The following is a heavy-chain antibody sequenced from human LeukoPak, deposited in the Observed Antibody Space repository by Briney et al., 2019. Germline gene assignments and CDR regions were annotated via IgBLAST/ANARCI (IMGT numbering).Heavy chain of an antibody. D-gene: IGHD3-22*01. CDR1: GFTFDDYA. V-gene: IGHV3-9*01. CDR3: AKDRPRSSEGSFDY. CDR2: ISWNSGSI. J-gene: IGHJ4*02. Sequence: GGSLRLSCAASGFTFDDYAMHWVRQAPGKGLEWVSGISWNSGSIGYADSVKGRFTISRDNAKNSLYLQMNSLRAEDTAVYYCAKDRPRSSEGSFDYWGQGTLVTVSS.